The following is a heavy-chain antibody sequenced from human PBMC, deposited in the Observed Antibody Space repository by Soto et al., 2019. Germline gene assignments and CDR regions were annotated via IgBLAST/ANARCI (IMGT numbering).Heavy chain of an antibody. Sequence: QVQLQESGPGLVKPSETLSLTCTVSGGSISSYYWSWIRQPAGKGLEWIGRIYTSGSTNYNPSLKSRVTMSVDTANNQFSLMLSSVTAADTAVYYCARVMRYSSGWQTYYYYYGMDVWGQGTTVTVSS. CDR1: GGSISSYY. D-gene: IGHD6-19*01. CDR3: ARVMRYSSGWQTYYYYYGMDV. J-gene: IGHJ6*02. CDR2: IYTSGST. V-gene: IGHV4-4*07.